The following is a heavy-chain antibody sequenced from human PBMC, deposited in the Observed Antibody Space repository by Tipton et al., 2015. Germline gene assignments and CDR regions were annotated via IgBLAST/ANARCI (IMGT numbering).Heavy chain of an antibody. D-gene: IGHD5-12*01. J-gene: IGHJ5*02. CDR1: SDSINKYY. CDR3: ARRSTASGPPGRFDP. V-gene: IGHV4-59*01. CDR2: IQYSGGT. Sequence: TLSLTCTVSSDSINKYYWSWIRQPPGKELQWIGYIQYSGGTNYNPSLESRVSMSVDTSKNQFSPKLSSVTAADTAVYYCARRSTASGPPGRFDPWGQGTLVTVSS.